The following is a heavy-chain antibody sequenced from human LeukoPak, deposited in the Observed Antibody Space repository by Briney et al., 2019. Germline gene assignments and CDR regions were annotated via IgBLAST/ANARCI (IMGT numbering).Heavy chain of an antibody. CDR3: AKGSLRLGELSSWTLDY. D-gene: IGHD3-16*02. CDR1: GFTFSTYA. V-gene: IGHV3-23*01. Sequence: PGGSLRLSCAASGFTFSTYAMSWVRQAPGKGLEWVSSISGSGSSTSYADSVKGLFTISRDSSKNTLDLQMNSLRAEDTAIYYCAKGSLRLGELSSWTLDYWGQGTLVTVSS. J-gene: IGHJ4*02. CDR2: ISGSGSST.